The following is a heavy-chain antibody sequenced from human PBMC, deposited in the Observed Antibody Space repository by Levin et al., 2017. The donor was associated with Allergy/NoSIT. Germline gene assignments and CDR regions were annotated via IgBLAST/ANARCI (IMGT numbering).Heavy chain of an antibody. D-gene: IGHD1-26*01. CDR3: ARDQISGSYYYYYGMDV. V-gene: IGHV1-69*13. CDR1: GGTFSSYA. J-gene: IGHJ6*02. CDR2: IIPIFGTA. Sequence: WASVKVSCKASGGTFSSYAISWVRQAPGQGLEWMGGIIPIFGTANYAQKFQGRVTITADESTSTAYMELSSLRSEDTAVYYCARDQISGSYYYYYGMDVWGQGTTVTVSS.